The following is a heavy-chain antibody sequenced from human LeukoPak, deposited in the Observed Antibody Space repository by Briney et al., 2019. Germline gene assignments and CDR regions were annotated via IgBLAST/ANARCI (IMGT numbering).Heavy chain of an antibody. V-gene: IGHV3-21*01. CDR1: GFTFSSYS. CDR2: ISSSSSYI. J-gene: IGHJ4*02. CDR3: ARCTLWFGELLTVDY. D-gene: IGHD3-10*01. Sequence: GGSLRLSCAASGFTFSSYSMNWVRQAPGKGLEWVSSISSSSSYIYYADSVKGRFTISRDNAKNSLYLQMNSLRAEDTAVYYCARCTLWFGELLTVDYWGQGTLVTASS.